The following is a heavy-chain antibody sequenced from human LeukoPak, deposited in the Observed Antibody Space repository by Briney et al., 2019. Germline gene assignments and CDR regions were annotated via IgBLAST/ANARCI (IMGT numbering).Heavy chain of an antibody. Sequence: SETLSLTCTVSGDFISSSNSYWGWIRQPPGKGLEWIGSIYYTGNTYYNASLKSRVTMSVDTSKNQLSLKVISVTAADTAVYYCARGVIAAGGNDFDYWGQGTLVTVSS. CDR2: IYYTGNT. CDR1: GDFISSSNSY. D-gene: IGHD6-13*01. V-gene: IGHV4-39*07. J-gene: IGHJ4*02. CDR3: ARGVIAAGGNDFDY.